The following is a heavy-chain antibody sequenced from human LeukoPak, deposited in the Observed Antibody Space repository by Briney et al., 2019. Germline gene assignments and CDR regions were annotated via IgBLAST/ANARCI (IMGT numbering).Heavy chain of an antibody. J-gene: IGHJ5*02. CDR3: AREETIFGVAPPNWFDP. V-gene: IGHV1-69*04. CDR2: IIPILGIA. D-gene: IGHD3-3*01. Sequence: ASVKVSCKASGGTFSSYAISWVRQAPGQGLEWMGRIIPILGIANCAQKFQGRVTITADKSTSTAYMELSSLRSEDTAVYYCAREETIFGVAPPNWFDPWGQGTLVTVSS. CDR1: GGTFSSYA.